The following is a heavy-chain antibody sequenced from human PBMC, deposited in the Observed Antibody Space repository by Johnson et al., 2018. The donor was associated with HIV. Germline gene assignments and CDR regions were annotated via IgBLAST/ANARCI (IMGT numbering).Heavy chain of an antibody. CDR1: GFTFSSYD. CDR2: ISYDGSNK. V-gene: IGHV3-30-3*01. CDR3: ARDSSNSFRFEMYAFDI. D-gene: IGHD6-6*01. Sequence: VQLVESGGGLKQPGGSLRLSCAASGFTFSSYDMHWVRQAPGKGLEWVAVISYDGSNKYYADSVKGRFTISRDSSKNTLYVQMNSLRPEDTAVYYCARDSSNSFRFEMYAFDIWGQGTMVTVSS. J-gene: IGHJ3*02.